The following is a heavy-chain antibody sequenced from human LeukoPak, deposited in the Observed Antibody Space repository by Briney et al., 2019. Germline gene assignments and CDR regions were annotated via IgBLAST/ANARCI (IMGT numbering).Heavy chain of an antibody. CDR3: ARDLGDIVPDWFDP. Sequence: ASVKVSCKASGYTFTGYYMHWVRQAPGQGLEWMGWINPNSGGTNYAQKFQGWVTMTRDTSISTAYMELSRLRSDDTAVYYCARDLGDIVPDWFDPWGQGTLVTVSS. J-gene: IGHJ5*02. CDR1: GYTFTGYY. V-gene: IGHV1-2*04. CDR2: INPNSGGT. D-gene: IGHD2-8*01.